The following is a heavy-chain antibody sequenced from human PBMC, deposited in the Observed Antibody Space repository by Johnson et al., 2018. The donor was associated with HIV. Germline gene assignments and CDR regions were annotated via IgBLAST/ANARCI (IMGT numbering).Heavy chain of an antibody. CDR1: GFTFSDCA. Sequence: VQLVESGGGLVQPRGSLRLSCAASGFTFSDCAMSWVRQGPGKGLEWVSAISNSGGDTYYADSVKGRFTISRDNSKNTLYLQMNGLRADDTAVYYCAKVGGGGFDVWGQGTMVTVSS. V-gene: IGHV3-23*04. J-gene: IGHJ3*01. CDR2: ISNSGGDT. D-gene: IGHD2-15*01. CDR3: AKVGGGGFDV.